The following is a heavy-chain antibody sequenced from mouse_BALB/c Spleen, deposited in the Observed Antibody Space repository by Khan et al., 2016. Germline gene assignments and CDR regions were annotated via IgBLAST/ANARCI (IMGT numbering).Heavy chain of an antibody. V-gene: IGHV1S121*01. CDR1: GYTFTSYN. CDR2: IYPGNGDP. J-gene: IGHJ2*01. D-gene: IGHD1-1*01. CDR3: EREGNNFDY. Sequence: QVQLQQPGAELVKPGASVKMSCKAAGYTFTSYNMHWVKQTPGQGLEWIGAIYPGNGDPSYNQKFKGKATLTADKSSNTAYLHRSSPTIEVSSVYYGEREGNNFDYGGQGTTLTVSS.